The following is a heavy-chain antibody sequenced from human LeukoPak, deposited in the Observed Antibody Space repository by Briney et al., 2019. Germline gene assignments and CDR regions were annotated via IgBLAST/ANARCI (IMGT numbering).Heavy chain of an antibody. V-gene: IGHV1-69*13. CDR2: IIPIFGTA. Sequence: ASVKVSCKASGGTFSSYAISWVRQAPGQGLEWMGGIIPIFGTANYAQKFQGRVTITADESTSTAHMELSSLRSEDTAVYYCATLSYSYGHHGSYWGQGTLVTVSS. CDR1: GGTFSSYA. D-gene: IGHD5-18*01. J-gene: IGHJ4*02. CDR3: ATLSYSYGHHGSY.